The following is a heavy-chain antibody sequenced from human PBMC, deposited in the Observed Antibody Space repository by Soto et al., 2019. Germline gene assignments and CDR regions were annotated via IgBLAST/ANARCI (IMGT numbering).Heavy chain of an antibody. V-gene: IGHV3-23*01. CDR1: GFTFSSYA. J-gene: IGHJ4*02. Sequence: EVQLLDSWGGLVQPGGSLRLSCAASGFTFSSYAMRWVLQAPVKGLECVSAISGSGGSTYYADSVKGRFTISRDNSKNTLYLQMNSLRAEDTAVYYCARRGSGSYYDYWGQGTLVTVSS. CDR3: ARRGSGSYYDY. D-gene: IGHD1-26*01. CDR2: ISGSGGST.